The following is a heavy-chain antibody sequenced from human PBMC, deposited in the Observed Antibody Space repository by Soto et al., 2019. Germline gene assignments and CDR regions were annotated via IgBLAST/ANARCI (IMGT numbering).Heavy chain of an antibody. J-gene: IGHJ4*02. CDR2: IYYSGIT. CDR3: ASHGSN. V-gene: IGHV4-39*01. CDR1: GVSISNSSYY. Sequence: ETLSLTCTVSGVSISNSSYYWGWIRRPPGKGLEWIGTIYYSGITYYNPSLKSRVTISVGTSKNQFSLKLTSVTAADTAVYYCASHGSNWGQGTLVTVSS.